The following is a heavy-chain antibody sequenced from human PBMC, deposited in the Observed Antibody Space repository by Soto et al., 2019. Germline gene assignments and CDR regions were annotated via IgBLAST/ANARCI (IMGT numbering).Heavy chain of an antibody. Sequence: VHVSYKDCVGSFSSYAINWVRQAPGQGLEYMGGFIPIFGTQIYAQKFQGRVTITADGSTSTASMELSSLRAEDTAVYYCERGIVVVIDPGLGSFDIWGQGTMVTVSS. D-gene: IGHD3-22*01. J-gene: IGHJ3*02. CDR1: VGSFSSYA. V-gene: IGHV1-69*13. CDR3: ERGIVVVIDPGLGSFDI. CDR2: FIPIFGTQ.